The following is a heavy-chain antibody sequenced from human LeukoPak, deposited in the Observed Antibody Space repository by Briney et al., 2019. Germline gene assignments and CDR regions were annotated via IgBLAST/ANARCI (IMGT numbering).Heavy chain of an antibody. D-gene: IGHD3-9*01. V-gene: IGHV1-2*02. CDR3: ARSRRDYDILTGYYYYYYGMDV. J-gene: IGHJ6*02. CDR1: GYTFTGYY. CDR2: INPNSGGT. Sequence: ASVKVSCKASGYTFTGYYMHWVRQAPGQGLEWMGWINPNSGGTNYAQKFQGRVTMTRDTSISTAYMELSRLRSDDTAVYYCARSRRDYDILTGYYYYYYGMDVWGQGTTVTVSS.